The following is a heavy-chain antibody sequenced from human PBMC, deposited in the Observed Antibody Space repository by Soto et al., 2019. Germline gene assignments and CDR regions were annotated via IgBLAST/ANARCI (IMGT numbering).Heavy chain of an antibody. J-gene: IGHJ4*02. CDR3: ARGKFDYDILTGYYTRPFDY. CDR1: GFTFSSYS. Sequence: PGGSLRLSCAASGFTFSSYSMNWVRQAPGKGLEWVSSISSSSSYIYYADSVKGRFTISRDNAKNSLYLQMNSLRAEDTAVYYCARGKFDYDILTGYYTRPFDYSGRGTLVTVS. V-gene: IGHV3-21*01. D-gene: IGHD3-9*01. CDR2: ISSSSSYI.